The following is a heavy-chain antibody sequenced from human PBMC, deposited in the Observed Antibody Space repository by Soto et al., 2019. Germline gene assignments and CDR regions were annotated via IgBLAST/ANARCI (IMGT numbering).Heavy chain of an antibody. J-gene: IGHJ3*02. CDR3: ATTARSSPYYYDSSGSLRAFDI. CDR2: IYPGDSDT. D-gene: IGHD3-22*01. Sequence: GESLKISCKGSVYSFTSYWIGWVRQMPGKGLEWMGIIYPGDSDTRYSPSFQGQVTISADKSISTAYLQWSSLKASDTAMYYCATTARSSPYYYDSSGSLRAFDIWGQGTMVTVSS. V-gene: IGHV5-51*01. CDR1: VYSFTSYW.